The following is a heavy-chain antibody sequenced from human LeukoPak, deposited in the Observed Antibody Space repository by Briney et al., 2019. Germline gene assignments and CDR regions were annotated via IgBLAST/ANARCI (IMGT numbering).Heavy chain of an antibody. CDR1: GFTFSSYE. D-gene: IGHD3-9*01. Sequence: GGSLRLSCAASGFTFSSYEMNWVRQAPGKGLEWVSYISSSGSTIYYADSVKGRFTISRDNSKNTLYLQMNSLRAEDTAVYYCARGKGGGYFDWFCCYMDVWGKGTTVTVSS. CDR2: ISSSGSTI. CDR3: ARGKGGGYFDWFCCYMDV. J-gene: IGHJ6*03. V-gene: IGHV3-48*03.